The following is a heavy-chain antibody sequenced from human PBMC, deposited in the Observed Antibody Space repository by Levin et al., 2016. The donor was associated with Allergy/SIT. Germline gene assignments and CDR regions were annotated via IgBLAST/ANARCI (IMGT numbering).Heavy chain of an antibody. V-gene: IGHV4-31*03. J-gene: IGHJ6*02. CDR1: GGSITSGGYF. D-gene: IGHD3-22*01. CDR2: IYYSGTT. Sequence: SETLSLTCTVSGGSITSGGYFWNWIRQHPGKGLEWIGYIYYSGTTYYNPSLKSRLTISVDTSKTQFSLKLISVTAADTAVYYCARDYHDGSGFHSKYYYAMDVWGQGTTVTVSS. CDR3: ARDYHDGSGFHSKYYYAMDV.